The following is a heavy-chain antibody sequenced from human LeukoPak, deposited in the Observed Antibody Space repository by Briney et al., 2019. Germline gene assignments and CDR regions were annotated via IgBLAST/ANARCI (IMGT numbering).Heavy chain of an antibody. J-gene: IGHJ4*02. CDR3: ARDPLRYLRVGHYDY. CDR2: IDYDSSHI. Sequence: GGSLRLSCAASGFTFSNSAMNWVRQVPGKGLEWVSSIDYDSSHIYYAASVRGRFTISRDNTRNSVYLQMNSLRVEDTAVYYCARDPLRYLRVGHYDYWGQGTLVAVSS. CDR1: GFTFSNSA. D-gene: IGHD3-9*01. V-gene: IGHV3-21*01.